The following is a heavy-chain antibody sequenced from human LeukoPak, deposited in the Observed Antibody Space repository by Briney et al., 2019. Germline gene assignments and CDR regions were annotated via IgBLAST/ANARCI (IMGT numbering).Heavy chain of an antibody. CDR3: AMRLAYCGGDCLGSDY. Sequence: SETLSLTCAVYGGSFSGYYWSWIRQPPGKGLEWIGEINHSGSTNYNPSLKSRVTISVDTSKNQFSLKLSSVTAADTAVYYCAMRLAYCGGDCLGSDYWGQGTLVTVSS. V-gene: IGHV4-34*01. CDR2: INHSGST. CDR1: GGSFSGYY. J-gene: IGHJ4*02. D-gene: IGHD2-21*02.